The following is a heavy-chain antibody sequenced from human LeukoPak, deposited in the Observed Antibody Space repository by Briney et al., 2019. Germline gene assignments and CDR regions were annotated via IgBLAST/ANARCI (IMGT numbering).Heavy chain of an antibody. CDR3: AKDIERAAASYYFDY. D-gene: IGHD6-13*01. V-gene: IGHV3-7*03. J-gene: IGHJ4*02. CDR2: INKDGTEK. CDR1: GFTFSDYW. Sequence: GGSLRLSCAGSGFTFSDYWVDWVRQAPGKGLEWVANINKDGTEKNYLESVKGRFTISRDNAKNSLYLQMNSLRAEDTALYYCAKDIERAAASYYFDYWGQGTLVTVSS.